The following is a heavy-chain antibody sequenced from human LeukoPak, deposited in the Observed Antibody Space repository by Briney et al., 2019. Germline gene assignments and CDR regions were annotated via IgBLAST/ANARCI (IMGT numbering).Heavy chain of an antibody. D-gene: IGHD5-18*01. J-gene: IGHJ4*02. Sequence: GGSLRLSCAASGFTFSSYAMHWVRQAPGKGLEWVAVISYDGSNKYYEDSVKGRFTISRDNSKNTLYLQMNSLRAEDTAVYYCARDRGYSYGPFDYWGRGTLVTVSS. CDR2: ISYDGSNK. CDR3: ARDRGYSYGPFDY. V-gene: IGHV3-30*04. CDR1: GFTFSSYA.